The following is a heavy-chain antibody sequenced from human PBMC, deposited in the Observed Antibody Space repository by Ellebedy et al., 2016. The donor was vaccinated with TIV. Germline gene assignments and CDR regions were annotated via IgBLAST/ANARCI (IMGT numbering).Heavy chain of an antibody. CDR2: INPSGGST. D-gene: IGHD1-20*01. V-gene: IGHV1-46*04. CDR1: GYTFTSYY. J-gene: IGHJ6*02. CDR3: ARDPELTGNYYYYGMDV. Sequence: AASVKVSCKASGYTFTSYYMHWVRQAPGQGLEWMGIINPSGGSTSYAQKLQGRVTMTRDTSTSTVYMELSSLRSEDTAVYYCARDPELTGNYYYYGMDVWGQGTTVTVSS.